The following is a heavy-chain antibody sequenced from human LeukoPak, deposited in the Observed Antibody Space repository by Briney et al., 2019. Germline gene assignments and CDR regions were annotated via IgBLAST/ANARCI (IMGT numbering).Heavy chain of an antibody. CDR1: GGSISSYY. CDR3: ARGVYIAAAQYGY. D-gene: IGHD6-13*01. CDR2: IYYSGNT. V-gene: IGHV4-59*01. J-gene: IGHJ4*02. Sequence: NPSETLSLTCTVSGGSISSYYWSWIRQPPGKGLGWIGYIYYSGNTNYNPSLKSRVTISVDTSKNQFSLKLSSVTAADTAVYYCARGVYIAAAQYGYWGQGTLVTVSS.